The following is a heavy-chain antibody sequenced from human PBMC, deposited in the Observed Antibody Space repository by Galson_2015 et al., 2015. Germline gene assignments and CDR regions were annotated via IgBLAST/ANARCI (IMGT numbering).Heavy chain of an antibody. Sequence: IYPGDSDTRYSPSFQGQVTISADKSISTAYLQWSSLKASDTAMYYCARFAYYDILTGYPIPDYWGQGTPVTVSS. CDR3: ARFAYYDILTGYPIPDY. D-gene: IGHD3-9*01. V-gene: IGHV5-51*01. J-gene: IGHJ4*02. CDR2: IYPGDSDT.